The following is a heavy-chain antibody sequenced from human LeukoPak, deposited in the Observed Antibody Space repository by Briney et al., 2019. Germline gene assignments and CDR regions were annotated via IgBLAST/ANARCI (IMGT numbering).Heavy chain of an antibody. J-gene: IGHJ4*02. Sequence: GGSLRLSCAASGFTFSSYGTHWVRQAPGKGLEWVAVISYDGSNKYYADSVKGRFTISRDNSKNTLYLQMNSLRAEDTAVYYCAKVAPSLNPRRGYFDYWGQGTLVTVSS. D-gene: IGHD1-14*01. CDR3: AKVAPSLNPRRGYFDY. CDR1: GFTFSSYG. CDR2: ISYDGSNK. V-gene: IGHV3-30*18.